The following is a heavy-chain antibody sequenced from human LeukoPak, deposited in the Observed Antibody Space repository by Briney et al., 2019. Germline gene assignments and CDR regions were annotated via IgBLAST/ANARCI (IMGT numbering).Heavy chain of an antibody. CDR1: GFTFSSYA. V-gene: IGHV3-23*01. CDR2: INGSGGST. D-gene: IGHD3-9*01. J-gene: IGHJ4*02. CDR3: AKDSSRYFVGVLFPN. Sequence: GGSLRLSCAASGFTFSSYAMSWVRQAPGKGLEWVSPINGSGGSTYYPDSVTGRFTISRDNSKNTLNLQMNSLRAEDTAVYYCAKDSSRYFVGVLFPNWGQGTLVTVSS.